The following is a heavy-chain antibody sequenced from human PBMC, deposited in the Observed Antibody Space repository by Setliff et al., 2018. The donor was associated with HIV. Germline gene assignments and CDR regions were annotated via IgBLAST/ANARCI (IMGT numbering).Heavy chain of an antibody. CDR3: AREVAARPYFDF. D-gene: IGHD6-6*01. V-gene: IGHV1-18*01. CDR1: GYTFTSYG. J-gene: IGHJ4*02. Sequence: ASVKVSCKASGYTFTSYGISWVRQAPGQGLEWMGWISAYNGNTNYARKLQGRVTMTTDTSTSTAYMELRSLRSDDTAVYYCAREVAARPYFDFWGQGTLVTVSS. CDR2: ISAYNGNT.